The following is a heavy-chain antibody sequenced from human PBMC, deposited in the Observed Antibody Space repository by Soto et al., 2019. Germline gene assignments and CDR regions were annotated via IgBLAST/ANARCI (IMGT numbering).Heavy chain of an antibody. CDR2: IYHSGST. Sequence: QVQLQESGPGLVKPSGTLSLTCAVSGVSISGTNWWTWVRQSPGKGLEWIGDIYHSGSTSYIPSLKSRLTISVDNSKNQFSLKLTSVTAADSAVYYCARRRDALVASWGQGALVTVSS. D-gene: IGHD2-2*01. CDR3: ARRRDALVAS. J-gene: IGHJ4*02. CDR1: GVSISGTNW. V-gene: IGHV4-4*02.